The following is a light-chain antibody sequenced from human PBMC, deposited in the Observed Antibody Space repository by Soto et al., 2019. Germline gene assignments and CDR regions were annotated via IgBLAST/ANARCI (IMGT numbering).Light chain of an antibody. CDR3: QQYYSYRT. J-gene: IGKJ5*01. V-gene: IGKV1-5*03. Sequence: DIQMTQSPSTLSGSVGDRVTITCRASQTISSWLAWYQQKPGKAPKLLIYKASTLKSGVPSRFSGSGSGTDFTLTISCLQSEDFATYYCQQYYSYRTFGQGTRLEIK. CDR2: KAS. CDR1: QTISSW.